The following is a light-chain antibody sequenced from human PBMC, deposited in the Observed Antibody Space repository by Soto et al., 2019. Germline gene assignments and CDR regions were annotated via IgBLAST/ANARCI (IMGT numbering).Light chain of an antibody. CDR1: QGISSY. J-gene: IGKJ1*01. CDR3: QQYYSYPRT. CDR2: AAS. Sequence: AIRMTQSPSSLSASTGDRVTITCRASQGISSYLAWYQQRPGKAPKFLIYAASTLQSGVPSRFSGSGSGTDFTLTISCLQSEDFATDYCQQYYSYPRTVGQGTKVEIK. V-gene: IGKV1-8*01.